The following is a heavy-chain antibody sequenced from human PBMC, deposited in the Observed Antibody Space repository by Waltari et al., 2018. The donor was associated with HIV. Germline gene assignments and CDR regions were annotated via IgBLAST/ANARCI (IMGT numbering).Heavy chain of an antibody. J-gene: IGHJ2*01. Sequence: GPGLVKSSETLSLNCTVSGDSLTSRNHYWSWFRQPPGKGLEWIGYVYYSGTTSYNPSLNSRATVSLDTSQSQYSLTLTSVTAADTAVYYCARVVRTLQSYYFDLWGRGTLVTVSS. CDR3: ARVVRTLQSYYFDL. V-gene: IGHV4-61*01. CDR1: GDSLTSRNHY. D-gene: IGHD1-26*01. CDR2: VYYSGTT.